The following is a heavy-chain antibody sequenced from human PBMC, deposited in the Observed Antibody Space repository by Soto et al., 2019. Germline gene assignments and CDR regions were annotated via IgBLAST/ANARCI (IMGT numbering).Heavy chain of an antibody. D-gene: IGHD6-19*01. CDR2: IDSSGVKK. V-gene: IGHV3-11*01. Sequence: QVQLTESGGGLVKPGGSLRLSCAASGFTFSGLYMSWIRQAPGKGLEWVSCIDSSGVKKYYAESVRGRFTISRDNAKNSRYLQMNRLRAGDTAVYYCARARGAVTGDYFDYWGQGTLVTVSS. CDR1: GFTFSGLY. J-gene: IGHJ4*02. CDR3: ARARGAVTGDYFDY.